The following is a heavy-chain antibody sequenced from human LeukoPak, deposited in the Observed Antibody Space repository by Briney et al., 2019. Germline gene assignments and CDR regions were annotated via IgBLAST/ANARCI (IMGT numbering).Heavy chain of an antibody. V-gene: IGHV4-39*02. D-gene: IGHD3-10*01. Sequence: SETLSLTCTVSGGSISSSTYYWGWIRQPPGKGLEWIGSIYHTGSTYSNPSLKSRVTISVDTSKNQFSLKLSSVTAADTAVYYCARERTMVRGVIMIESRRLDYWGQGTLVTVSS. CDR3: ARERTMVRGVIMIESRRLDY. CDR1: GGSISSSTYY. CDR2: IYHTGST. J-gene: IGHJ4*02.